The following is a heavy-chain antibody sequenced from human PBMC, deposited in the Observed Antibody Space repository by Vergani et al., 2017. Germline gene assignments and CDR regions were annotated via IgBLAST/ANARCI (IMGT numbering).Heavy chain of an antibody. CDR1: GYSFTNYW. J-gene: IGHJ4*02. V-gene: IGHV5-51*01. D-gene: IGHD3-22*01. CDR3: ARLYGRDSSGSKYFDY. Sequence: VQLVESGAEVKKPGESLKISCQISGYSFTNYWIGCVRQMPGKGLEWMGIIHPADSDTRYSPSFQGQVTISVDKSISTDYLQRSSLRAADSAMYYCARLYGRDSSGSKYFDYWGQGTLVTVSS. CDR2: IHPADSDT.